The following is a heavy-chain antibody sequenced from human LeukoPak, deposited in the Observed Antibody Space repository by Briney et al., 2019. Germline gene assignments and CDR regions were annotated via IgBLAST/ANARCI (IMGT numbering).Heavy chain of an antibody. D-gene: IGHD6-19*01. CDR2: ISSSSSYI. J-gene: IGHJ3*02. V-gene: IGHV3-21*01. CDR1: GFTFSSYS. Sequence: GGSLRLSCAASGFTFSSYSMNWVRQAPGKGLEWVSSISSSSSYIYYADSVKGRFTISRDIAKNSLYLQMNSLRAEDTAVYYCARGVIAVDAFDIWGQGTMVTVSS. CDR3: ARGVIAVDAFDI.